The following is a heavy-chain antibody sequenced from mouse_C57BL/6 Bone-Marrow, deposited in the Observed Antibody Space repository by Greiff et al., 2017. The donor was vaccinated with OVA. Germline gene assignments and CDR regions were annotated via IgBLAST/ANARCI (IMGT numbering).Heavy chain of an antibody. CDR2: ISYDGSN. CDR3: ARGGYYGSSYPYYFDY. J-gene: IGHJ2*01. V-gene: IGHV3-6*01. CDR1: GYSITSGYY. Sequence: EVQLQESGPGLVKPSQSLSLTCSVTGYSITSGYYWNWIRQFPGNKLEWMGYISYDGSNNYNPSLKNRISITRDTSKNQFFLKLNSVTTEDTATYYCARGGYYGSSYPYYFDYWGQGTTLTVSS. D-gene: IGHD1-1*01.